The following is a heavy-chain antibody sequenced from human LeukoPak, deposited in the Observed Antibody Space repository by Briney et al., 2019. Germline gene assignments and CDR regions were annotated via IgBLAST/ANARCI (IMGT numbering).Heavy chain of an antibody. V-gene: IGHV1-24*01. CDR3: ATGPGLAPGAAFDI. D-gene: IGHD1-14*01. Sequence: ASVKVSCKVSGYTLTELSMHGVRQAPGKGLEGMGGFDPEDGETIYAQKFQGRVTMTEDTSTDTAYMELSSLRSEDTAVYYCATGPGLAPGAAFDIWGQGTMVTVSS. CDR2: FDPEDGET. CDR1: GYTLTELS. J-gene: IGHJ3*02.